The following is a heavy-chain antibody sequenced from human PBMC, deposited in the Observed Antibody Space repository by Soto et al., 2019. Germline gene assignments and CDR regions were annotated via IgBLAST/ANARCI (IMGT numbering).Heavy chain of an antibody. D-gene: IGHD1-1*01. CDR2: ISAYNGNT. Sequence: QVKLVQSGTEVKKPGASIKVSCKASGYSFVTSGMTWVRQAPGQGLEWMGWISAYNGNTNYAQRLQGRVTMTTDTSTTTAYMELRSLRSDDTAVYYCARGQKLFQDGRFDYWGQGTLVTVSS. J-gene: IGHJ4*02. CDR1: GYSFVTSG. V-gene: IGHV1-18*01. CDR3: ARGQKLFQDGRFDY.